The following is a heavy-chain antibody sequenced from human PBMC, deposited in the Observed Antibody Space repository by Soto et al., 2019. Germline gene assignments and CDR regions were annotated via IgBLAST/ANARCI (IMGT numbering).Heavy chain of an antibody. CDR1: GFSFSGYS. CDR2: ISSSSSYI. D-gene: IGHD6-19*01. Sequence: EVQLVESGGGLVKPGGSLRLSCAGSGFSFSGYSMNWVRQAPGKGLEWVSSISSSSSYIYYADSVKGRFTISRDNAKNSLYLQMNSLRAEDTAVYYCARDPRTTVYSSGWYDGDYWGQGTLVTVSS. J-gene: IGHJ4*02. V-gene: IGHV3-21*01. CDR3: ARDPRTTVYSSGWYDGDY.